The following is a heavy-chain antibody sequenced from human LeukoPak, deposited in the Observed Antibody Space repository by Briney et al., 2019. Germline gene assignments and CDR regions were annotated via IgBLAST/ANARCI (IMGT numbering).Heavy chain of an antibody. J-gene: IGHJ4*02. CDR2: INPKSGGT. CDR3: ARATAENDY. D-gene: IGHD1-14*01. CDR1: GYTFTGYY. V-gene: IGHV1-2*02. Sequence: AAVKVSCKASGYTFTGYYMHWVRQAPRQGPGWMGWINPKSGGTNYLQKFQGRVTMTRDTSISTAYMELSRLRSDDTAVYYYARATAENDYWGQGTLVTVSS.